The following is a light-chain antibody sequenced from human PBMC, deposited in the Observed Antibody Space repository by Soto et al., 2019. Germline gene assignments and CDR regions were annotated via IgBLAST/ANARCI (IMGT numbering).Light chain of an antibody. CDR2: QTS. CDR3: QQRSDSLT. V-gene: IGKV3D-11*03. Sequence: EIVLTQSPATLSSFPGERVTLSCRASQYINTRLAWYQHRPGQAPRLLIYQTSLRAAGIPARFSASGSGTDFTLTISRLEPEDFAVYYCQQRSDSLTFGGGTKVDIK. CDR1: QYINTR. J-gene: IGKJ4*01.